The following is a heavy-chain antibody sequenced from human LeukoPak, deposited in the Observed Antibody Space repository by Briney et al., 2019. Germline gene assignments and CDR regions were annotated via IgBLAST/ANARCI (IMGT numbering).Heavy chain of an antibody. V-gene: IGHV3-9*01. J-gene: IGHJ6*03. CDR2: ISWNSGSI. D-gene: IGHD3-10*01. Sequence: PGRSLRLSCAASGFTFDDYAMHWVRQAPGKGLEWVSGISWNSGSIGYADSVKGRFTTSRDNAKNSLYLQMNSLRAEDTALYYCAKVGGSKYYYYYYMDVWGKGTTVTVSS. CDR3: AKVGGSKYYYYYYMDV. CDR1: GFTFDDYA.